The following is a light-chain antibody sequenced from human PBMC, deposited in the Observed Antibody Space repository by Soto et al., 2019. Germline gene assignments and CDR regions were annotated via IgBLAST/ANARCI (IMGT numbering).Light chain of an antibody. CDR3: QSYDSSLSGYV. CDR1: SSNIGAGYD. V-gene: IGLV1-40*01. J-gene: IGLJ1*01. CDR2: DNT. Sequence: QSVLTQPPSVSGAPGQRVTISCTGSSSNIGAGYDVHWYQQPPGTAPKLLIYDNTNRPSGVPDRFSGSKSGTSASLAITGLQAEDETDYYCQSYDSSLSGYVFGTGTKV.